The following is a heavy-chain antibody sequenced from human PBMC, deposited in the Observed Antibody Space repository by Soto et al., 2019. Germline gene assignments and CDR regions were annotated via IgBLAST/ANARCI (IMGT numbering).Heavy chain of an antibody. J-gene: IGHJ6*03. CDR2: IRSKAYGGTT. Sequence: PGGSLRLSCTASGFTFGDYAMSWFRQAPGKGLEWVGFIRSKAYGGTTEYAASVKGRFTISRDDSKSIAYLQMNSLKTEDTAVYYCTRYRRLYPFYCYFMDVWGKGTTVTGSS. CDR1: GFTFGDYA. D-gene: IGHD3-16*02. CDR3: TRYRRLYPFYCYFMDV. V-gene: IGHV3-49*03.